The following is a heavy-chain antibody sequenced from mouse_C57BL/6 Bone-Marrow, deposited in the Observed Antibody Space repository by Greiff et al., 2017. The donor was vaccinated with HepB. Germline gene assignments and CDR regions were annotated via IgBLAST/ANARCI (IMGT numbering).Heavy chain of an antibody. CDR3: ARRGYGSSHWYFDV. CDR2: ISSGGSYT. CDR1: GFTFSSYG. J-gene: IGHJ1*03. V-gene: IGHV5-6*02. Sequence: DVKLVESGGDLVKPGGSLKLSCAASGFTFSSYGMYWVRQTPDKRLEWVATISSGGSYTYYPDSVKGRFTISRDNSKNTLYLQMSSLKSEDTAMYYCARRGYGSSHWYFDVWGTGTTVTVSS. D-gene: IGHD1-1*01.